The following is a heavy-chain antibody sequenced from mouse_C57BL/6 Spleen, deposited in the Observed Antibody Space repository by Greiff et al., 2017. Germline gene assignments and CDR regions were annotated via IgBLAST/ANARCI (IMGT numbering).Heavy chain of an antibody. J-gene: IGHJ2*01. V-gene: IGHV1-26*01. CDR3: ASSNWDEFSFDY. CDR1: GYTFTDTY. Sequence: VQLQQSGPELVKPGASVKISCKASGYTFTDTYMNWVKQSHGKSLEWIGDINPNNGGTRYNQKFKGKATLTVDKSSSTAYMELRSLTSEDSAVYYCASSNWDEFSFDYWGQGTTLTVSS. D-gene: IGHD4-1*01. CDR2: INPNNGGT.